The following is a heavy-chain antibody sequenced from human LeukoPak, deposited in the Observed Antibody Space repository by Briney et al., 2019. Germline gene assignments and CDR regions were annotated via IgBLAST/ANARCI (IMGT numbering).Heavy chain of an antibody. CDR2: IYYSGST. D-gene: IGHD6-13*01. Sequence: SETLSLTCTVSGGSISSYYWSWIRQPPGKGLEWIGYIYYSGSTNYNPSLKSRVTISVDTSKNQFSLKLSSVTAADTAVYYCARMYSSSCIDYWGQGTLVTVSS. J-gene: IGHJ4*02. CDR1: GGSISSYY. V-gene: IGHV4-59*01. CDR3: ARMYSSSCIDY.